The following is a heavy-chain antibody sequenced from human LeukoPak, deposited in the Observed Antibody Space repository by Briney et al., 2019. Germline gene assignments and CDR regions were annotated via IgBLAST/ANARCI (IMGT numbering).Heavy chain of an antibody. CDR1: GGSFSGYY. CDR3: ARGSIRYFALSYFDY. Sequence: SETLSLTCAVYGGSFSGYYWSWIRQPPGKGLEWIGEINHSGSTNYNPSLKSRVTISVDTSKNPFSLKLSSVTAPDTAVYYCARGSIRYFALSYFDYWGQGTLVTVSS. CDR2: INHSGST. J-gene: IGHJ4*02. D-gene: IGHD3-9*01. V-gene: IGHV4-34*01.